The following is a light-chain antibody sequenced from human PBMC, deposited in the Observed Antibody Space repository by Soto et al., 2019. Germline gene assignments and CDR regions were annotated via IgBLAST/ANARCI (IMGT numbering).Light chain of an antibody. Sequence: EIVLTQSPGTLSVPLGETATLSCRTSQTVSSKYVAWYQQKPGQAPRLLIYGATNRATGVPDNFSGGGSGTAFTLTIFSLEPEDTAIYSCQQYGSSPPTFGGGTKVEIK. J-gene: IGKJ4*01. CDR3: QQYGSSPPT. V-gene: IGKV3-20*01. CDR1: QTVSSKY. CDR2: GAT.